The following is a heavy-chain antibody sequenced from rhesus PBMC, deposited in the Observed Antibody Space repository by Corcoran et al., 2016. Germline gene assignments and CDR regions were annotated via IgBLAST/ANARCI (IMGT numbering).Heavy chain of an antibody. D-gene: IGHD3-16*01. Sequence: QVQLQESGPGLVTPSETLSLTCAVYGGSLRDYSYLSWIRQPPGTGLEWIGQIYGGSGSTYYNPSRNSRVTGSKDTSKNQFSLKLSSVTAADTAVDYCARDPSGSYLYGLDAWGQGVVVTVSS. CDR2: IYGGSGST. J-gene: IGHJ6*01. CDR1: GGSLRDYSY. CDR3: ARDPSGSYLYGLDA. V-gene: IGHV4S7*01.